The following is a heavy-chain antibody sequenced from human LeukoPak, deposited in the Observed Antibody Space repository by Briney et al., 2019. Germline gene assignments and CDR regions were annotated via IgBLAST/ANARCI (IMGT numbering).Heavy chain of an antibody. D-gene: IGHD6-13*01. V-gene: IGHV1-2*02. CDR2: INPNSGGT. Sequence: ASVKVSCKASGYTFTSYGISWVRQAPGQGLEWMGWINPNSGGTNYAQKFQGRVTMTRDTSISTAYMELSRLRSDDTAVYYCARVDGYSSSWMDYWGQGTLVTVSS. CDR1: GYTFTSYG. J-gene: IGHJ4*02. CDR3: ARVDGYSSSWMDY.